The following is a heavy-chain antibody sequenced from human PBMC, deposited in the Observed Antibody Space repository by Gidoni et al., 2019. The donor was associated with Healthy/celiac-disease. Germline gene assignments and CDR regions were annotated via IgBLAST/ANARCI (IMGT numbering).Heavy chain of an antibody. CDR3: AKDLVVVAASGFYGMDV. D-gene: IGHD2-15*01. J-gene: IGHJ6*02. CDR1: GFTFSSYG. V-gene: IGHV3-30*18. CDR2: ISNDGSNK. Sequence: QVQLVESGGGVVQPGRSLRLSCAASGFTFSSYGMHWVRQAPGKGLEWVAVISNDGSNKYYADSVKGRFTISRDNSKNTLYLQMNSLRAEDTAVYYCAKDLVVVAASGFYGMDVWGQGTTVTVSS.